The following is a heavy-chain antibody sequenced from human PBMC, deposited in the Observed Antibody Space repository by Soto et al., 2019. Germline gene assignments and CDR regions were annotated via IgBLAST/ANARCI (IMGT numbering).Heavy chain of an antibody. D-gene: IGHD5-12*01. CDR1: GGLFSVFS. CDR2: VLPITGST. J-gene: IGHJ4*01. CDR3: ATIRVRGGPLRFED. Sequence: QVQLVQSGAEVKKPGSSVKVSCKTSGGLFSVFSFNWVRQAPGQGLEWMGGVLPITGSTAYAQKFQGRLTIPAERSTSTIYMELSRLTSDDTANYYCATIRVRGGPLRFEDGGQGTLISVSS. V-gene: IGHV1-69*06.